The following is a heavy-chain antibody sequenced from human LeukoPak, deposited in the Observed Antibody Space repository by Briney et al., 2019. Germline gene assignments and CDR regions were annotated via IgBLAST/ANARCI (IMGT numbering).Heavy chain of an antibody. V-gene: IGHV4-34*01. CDR1: GGSFSDYF. CDR3: ASEPDYGDYTLDY. D-gene: IGHD4-17*01. J-gene: IGHJ4*02. Sequence: SETLSLTCAVYGGSFSDYFWSWIRQPPGKGLEWIGEINHSGSTNYNPSLKSRVTISVDTSKNQFSLKLSSVTAADTAVYYCASEPDYGDYTLDYWGQGTLVTVSS. CDR2: INHSGST.